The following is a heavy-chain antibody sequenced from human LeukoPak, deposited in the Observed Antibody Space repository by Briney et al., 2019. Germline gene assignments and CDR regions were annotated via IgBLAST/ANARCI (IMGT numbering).Heavy chain of an antibody. CDR1: GLTFSNYV. J-gene: IGHJ4*02. CDR2: ISDSGSGT. V-gene: IGHV3-23*01. Sequence: GGSLRLSCAASGLTFSNYVMNWVRQAPGKGPEWVSSISDSGSGTYYADSVKGRCTMSRDNSKNTLYLQIDSLRAEDTAVYYCAMHYASSGFFYYLDYWGQGTLVTVSS. D-gene: IGHD3-22*01. CDR3: AMHYASSGFFYYLDY.